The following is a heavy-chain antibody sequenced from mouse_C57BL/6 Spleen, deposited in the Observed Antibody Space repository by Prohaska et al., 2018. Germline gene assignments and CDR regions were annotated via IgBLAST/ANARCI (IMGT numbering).Heavy chain of an antibody. D-gene: IGHD2-3*01. CDR3: KEGWLLPSAY. J-gene: IGHJ3*01. Sequence: EVKLEESGGGLVQPGGSMKLSCVASGFTFSNYWMNWVRQSPEKGLEWVAQIRLKSDNYDTYYAEYVKGMYTMSRDESKSSEYLEMNNLRAEDTGIYYCKEGWLLPSAYWGQGTLVTVSA. CDR2: IRLKSDNYDT. CDR1: GFTFSNYW. V-gene: IGHV6-3*01.